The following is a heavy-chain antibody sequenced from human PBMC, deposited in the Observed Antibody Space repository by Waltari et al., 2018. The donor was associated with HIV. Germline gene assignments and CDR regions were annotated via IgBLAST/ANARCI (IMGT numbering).Heavy chain of an antibody. CDR2: INPHSGGT. CDR1: GYTPTDYE. V-gene: IGHV1-2*02. CDR3: ARGGPRNYYYYGWEV. Sequence: VQLVQAGAEVKKPGAYVKVSCKASGYTPTDYETHWVRQAPGQGLDYVGWINPHSGGTKSAQKFYGRVTMTRDTSVKIAYMELRGLTSDDTAVYYCARGGPRNYYYYGWEVWGQGTTVTVSS. D-gene: IGHD3-10*01. J-gene: IGHJ6*02.